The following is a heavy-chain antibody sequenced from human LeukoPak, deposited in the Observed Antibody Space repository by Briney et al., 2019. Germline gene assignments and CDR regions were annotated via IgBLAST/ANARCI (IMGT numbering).Heavy chain of an antibody. Sequence: PGGSLRLSCAASGLTFSTYTMSWVRQAPGKGLEWVSVISGSGGSAFYADSVKGRFTISRDNSKNTLYLQMNSLRAEDTAIYYCVKEIYGDPTGGRFQHWGQGTLVSVSS. J-gene: IGHJ1*01. V-gene: IGHV3-23*01. CDR2: ISGSGGSA. CDR1: GLTFSTYT. CDR3: VKEIYGDPTGGRFQH. D-gene: IGHD4-17*01.